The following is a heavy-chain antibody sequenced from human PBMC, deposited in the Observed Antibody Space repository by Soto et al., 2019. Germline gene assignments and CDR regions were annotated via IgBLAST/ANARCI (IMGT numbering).Heavy chain of an antibody. Sequence: QVQLVQSGAEVKKPGSSVRVSCKASGDTFISYDIRWVRQAPGQGLEWMGGIIPIFGTPNYAQKFQGRVTIIADESKSTVYMELSRLRSEDTALYYCATTPSKYDSRAYHSFDYWGQGTLVTVSS. V-gene: IGHV1-69*01. CDR1: GDTFISYD. CDR3: ATTPSKYDSRAYHSFDY. CDR2: IIPIFGTP. D-gene: IGHD3-9*01. J-gene: IGHJ4*02.